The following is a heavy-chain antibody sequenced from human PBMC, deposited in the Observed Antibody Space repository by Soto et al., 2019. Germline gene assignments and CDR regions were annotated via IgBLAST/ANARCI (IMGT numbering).Heavy chain of an antibody. CDR2: IIPIFGTA. Sequence: QVQLVQSGAEVKKPGSSVKVSCKASGGTFSSYAISWVRQAPGQGLEWMGGIIPIFGTANYEQKFQGRVTITADESTSTAYMELSSLRSEETAVYYCAGPEYSSSWRMAFDYWGQGTLVTVSS. CDR3: AGPEYSSSWRMAFDY. V-gene: IGHV1-69*01. J-gene: IGHJ4*02. CDR1: GGTFSSYA. D-gene: IGHD6-13*01.